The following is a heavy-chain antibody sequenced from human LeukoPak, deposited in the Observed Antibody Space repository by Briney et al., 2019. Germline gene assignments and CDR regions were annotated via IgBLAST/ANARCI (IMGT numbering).Heavy chain of an antibody. J-gene: IGHJ6*02. CDR2: IWYYGSNK. Sequence: PGGSLRLSCAASGFTFSSYGMHWVRQAPGKGLEWVAVIWYYGSNKYYADSVKGRFTISRDNSKNTLYLQMNSLRAEDTAVYYCARGQPDYGMDVWGQGTTVTVSS. V-gene: IGHV3-33*01. CDR3: ARGQPDYGMDV. CDR1: GFTFSSYG.